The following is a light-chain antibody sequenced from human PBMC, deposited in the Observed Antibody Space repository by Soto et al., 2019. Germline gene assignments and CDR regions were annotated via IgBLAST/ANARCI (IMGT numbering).Light chain of an antibody. CDR3: QQYNSYSIT. CDR1: QSISSW. J-gene: IGKJ5*01. V-gene: IGKV1-5*01. Sequence: DIQMTQSPSTLSASVGDRVTITCRASQSISSWLAWYQQKPGQAPKLLIYDASSLESGVPSRFSGSGSGTEFILTISSLQPDDFATYYCQQYNSYSITFGQGTRLEIK. CDR2: DAS.